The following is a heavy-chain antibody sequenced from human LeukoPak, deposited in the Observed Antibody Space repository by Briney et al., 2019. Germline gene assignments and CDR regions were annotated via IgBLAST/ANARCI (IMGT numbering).Heavy chain of an antibody. J-gene: IGHJ4*02. CDR2: ISGSGDRT. CDR1: GFTFSSYG. Sequence: PGGTLRLSCAASGFTFSSYGMSWVRQAPGKGLEWVSAISGSGDRTYYADSVKGRFTISRDNSKNTLYLQMNSLRAEDTAVYYCARRSGIAVAGAFDYWGQGTLVTVSS. V-gene: IGHV3-23*01. D-gene: IGHD6-19*01. CDR3: ARRSGIAVAGAFDY.